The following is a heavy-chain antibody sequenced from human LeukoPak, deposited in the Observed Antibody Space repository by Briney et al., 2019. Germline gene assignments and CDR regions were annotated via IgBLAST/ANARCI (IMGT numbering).Heavy chain of an antibody. J-gene: IGHJ4*02. CDR2: TYYRSRWIN. CDR1: GDSVSTNFAA. CDR3: ARESGDYVKFDY. Sequence: SQTLSLTCAISGDSVSTNFAAWNWLRQSPSRGLEWLGRTYYRSRWINEYAISVQSRITISPDTSKNQFSLQLNFVTPEDTAVYYCARESGDYVKFDYRGQGTLVTVSS. D-gene: IGHD3-16*01. V-gene: IGHV6-1*01.